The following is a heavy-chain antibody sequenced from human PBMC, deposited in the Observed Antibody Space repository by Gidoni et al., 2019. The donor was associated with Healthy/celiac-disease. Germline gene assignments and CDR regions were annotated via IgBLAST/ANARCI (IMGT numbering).Heavy chain of an antibody. J-gene: IGHJ4*02. CDR2: ISYDGSNK. V-gene: IGHV3-30-3*01. CDR1: GFTFSCSA. CDR3: ARDPRGLQLWNEAFDY. D-gene: IGHD5-18*01. Sequence: QVQLVESGGGVVQPGRSLRLSCSASGFTFSCSAMHWVRQAPGKGLEWVAVISYDGSNKYYADSVKGRFTISRDNSKNTLYLQMNSLRAEDTAVYYCARDPRGLQLWNEAFDYWGQGTLVTVSS.